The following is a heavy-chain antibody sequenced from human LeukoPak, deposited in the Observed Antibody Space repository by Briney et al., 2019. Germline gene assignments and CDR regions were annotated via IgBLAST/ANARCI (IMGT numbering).Heavy chain of an antibody. D-gene: IGHD1-1*01. Sequence: PGGSLRLSCAASGFTFSSYAMSWVRQAPGKGPEWVSAIGGSGRTTYYADSVRGRFTISRDNSKNALYLQMNNLGAEGTAVYYCARFETSPGGVAFDIWGQGTMVTVSS. J-gene: IGHJ3*02. CDR2: IGGSGRTT. CDR3: ARFETSPGGVAFDI. CDR1: GFTFSSYA. V-gene: IGHV3-23*01.